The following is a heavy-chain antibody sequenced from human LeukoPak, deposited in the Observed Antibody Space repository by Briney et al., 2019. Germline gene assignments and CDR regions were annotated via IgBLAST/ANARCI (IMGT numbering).Heavy chain of an antibody. J-gene: IGHJ4*02. V-gene: IGHV1-18*01. D-gene: IGHD3-22*01. Sequence: ASVKVSCKASGYTFTSYGISWVRQAPGQGLEWMGWISAYNGNTNYAQKLQGRVTMTTDTSTSTAYMELRSLRSDDTAVYYCARVRYDSSGYSRVGYFDYWGQGTLVTVSS. CDR2: ISAYNGNT. CDR1: GYTFTSYG. CDR3: ARVRYDSSGYSRVGYFDY.